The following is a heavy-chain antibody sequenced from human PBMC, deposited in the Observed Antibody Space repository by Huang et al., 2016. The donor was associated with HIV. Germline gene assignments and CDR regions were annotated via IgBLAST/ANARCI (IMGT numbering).Heavy chain of an antibody. V-gene: IGHV1-18*04. Sequence: QVQLVQSGAEVKKPGASVKVSCKASGYTFTSYGISWVRQAPGQGLEWMGWISAYNGNTNYAQKRQGRVTMTTDTSTSTAYMELRSLRSDDTAVYYCARGRDIVVVPAALPPYFDYWGQGTLVTVSS. CDR2: ISAYNGNT. J-gene: IGHJ4*02. CDR3: ARGRDIVVVPAALPPYFDY. D-gene: IGHD2-2*02. CDR1: GYTFTSYG.